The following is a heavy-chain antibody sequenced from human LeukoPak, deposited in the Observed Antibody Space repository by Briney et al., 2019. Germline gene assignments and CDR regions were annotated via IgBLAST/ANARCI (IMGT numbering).Heavy chain of an antibody. Sequence: PSETLSLTCTVSGGSISSGPYYWGWIRQPPGKGLEWIGNIYYGENTYYNPSLKSRVTISIDTSKNQFYLKLSSLTAADTAVYFCARRDDSSGYHKIFDYWGPGTLVTVSS. CDR1: GGSISSGPYY. CDR2: IYYGENT. J-gene: IGHJ4*02. D-gene: IGHD3-22*01. V-gene: IGHV4-39*01. CDR3: ARRDDSSGYHKIFDY.